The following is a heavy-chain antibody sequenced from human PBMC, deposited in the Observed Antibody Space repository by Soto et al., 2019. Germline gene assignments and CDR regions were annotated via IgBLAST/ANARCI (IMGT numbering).Heavy chain of an antibody. J-gene: IGHJ4*02. CDR3: VRGTFSAIEWQWLIEY. Sequence: GGSLRLSCVASGFTFGNYCMHWVRQAPGKGLEWVALISSDEDSKYYADSVKRRFTISRDNSKSMLYLQMNSLRAEDTAVYFCVRGTFSAIEWQWLIEYGGQ. CDR2: ISSDEDSK. CDR1: GFTFGNYC. D-gene: IGHD6-19*01. V-gene: IGHV3-30*03.